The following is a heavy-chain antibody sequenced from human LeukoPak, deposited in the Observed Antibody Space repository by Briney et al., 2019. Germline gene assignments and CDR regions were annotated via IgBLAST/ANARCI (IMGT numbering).Heavy chain of an antibody. Sequence: KPGGSLRLSCAASGFTFSDYNMRWIRQAPGKGLEWVSSISRSGSTKYYADSVKGRFTIPRDNAKNSLFLQMNSLRAEDTAVYYCARVLRYCSGGNCYSGGLGYMDVWGKGTTVTISS. CDR1: GFTFSDYN. J-gene: IGHJ6*03. D-gene: IGHD2-15*01. V-gene: IGHV3-11*01. CDR3: ARVLRYCSGGNCYSGGLGYMDV. CDR2: ISRSGSTK.